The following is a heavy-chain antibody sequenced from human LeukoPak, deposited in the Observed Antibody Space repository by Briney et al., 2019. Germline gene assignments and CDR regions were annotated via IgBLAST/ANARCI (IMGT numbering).Heavy chain of an antibody. V-gene: IGHV3-23*01. Sequence: GGSLRLSCAASGFTFSSYTMSWVRQAPGKGLEWVSTITTSDGNTYYADSVKGRFTVSRDNSKNTLYLQMNSLRAEDTAVYYCAKVDSSGYIDYWGQGTLVTVSS. CDR2: ITTSDGNT. J-gene: IGHJ4*02. CDR3: AKVDSSGYIDY. D-gene: IGHD3-22*01. CDR1: GFTFSSYT.